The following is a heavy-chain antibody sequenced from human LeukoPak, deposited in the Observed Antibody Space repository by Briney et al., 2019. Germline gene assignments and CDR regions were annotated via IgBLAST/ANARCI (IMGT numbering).Heavy chain of an antibody. CDR3: ARDRFLEGTDFDY. D-gene: IGHD1-7*01. Sequence: GGSLRLSCAASGFTFSSYAMSWVRQAPGKGLEWVSSISGSSVFIFSADSVKGRFTISRDNARNSLYLQMNSLRADDTAVYYCARDRFLEGTDFDYWGRGTLVTVSS. J-gene: IGHJ4*02. CDR2: ISGSSVFI. V-gene: IGHV3-21*01. CDR1: GFTFSSYA.